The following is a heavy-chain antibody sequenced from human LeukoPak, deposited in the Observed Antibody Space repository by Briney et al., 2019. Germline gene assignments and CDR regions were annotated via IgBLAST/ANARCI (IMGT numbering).Heavy chain of an antibody. CDR2: ISTSSRTI. CDR1: GLTLSTYE. D-gene: IGHD4-17*01. CDR3: ARESPDYGDYFVVPFDP. V-gene: IGHV3-48*03. Sequence: GGSLTLSCAPSGLTLSTYEVNWVRQARGEGLEWVSYISTSSRTIYYADSVKGRFTISRDNAKNSLYLQMNSLRAEDTAVDCCARESPDYGDYFVVPFDPWGQGTLVTVSS. J-gene: IGHJ5*02.